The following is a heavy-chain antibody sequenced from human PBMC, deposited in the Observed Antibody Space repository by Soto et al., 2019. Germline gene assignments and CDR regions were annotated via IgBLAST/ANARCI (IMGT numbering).Heavy chain of an antibody. CDR1: GGSISSYY. J-gene: IGHJ4*02. CDR3: ARATGDY. V-gene: IGHV4-59*01. CDR2: IYYSGST. Sequence: SETLSLTCTVSGGSISSYYWSWIRQPPGKGLEWIGYIYYSGSTNYNPSLKSRVTISVDTSKNQFSLKLSSVTAADTAVYYCARATGDYWGQGTLVTVSS.